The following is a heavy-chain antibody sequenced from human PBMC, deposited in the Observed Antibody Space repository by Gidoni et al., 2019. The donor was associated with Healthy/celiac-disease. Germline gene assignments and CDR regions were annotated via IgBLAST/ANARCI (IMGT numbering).Heavy chain of an antibody. J-gene: IGHJ1*01. CDR2: ISGSGGST. CDR1: GFTFSSYA. Sequence: EVQLVESGGCLVQPGGPLRLSCAASGFTFSSYAMSWVRQAPGKGLEWVSAISGSGGSTYYADSVKGRFTISRDNSKNTLYLQMNSLRAEDTAVYYCAKVLGKVGDGFVQHWGQGTLVTVSS. V-gene: IGHV3-23*04. CDR3: AKVLGKVGDGFVQH. D-gene: IGHD1-26*01.